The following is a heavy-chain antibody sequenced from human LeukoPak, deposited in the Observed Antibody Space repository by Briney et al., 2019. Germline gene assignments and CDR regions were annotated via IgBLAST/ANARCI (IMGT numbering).Heavy chain of an antibody. CDR3: GRRRGTAEWFDP. CDR1: GYSFTSYW. V-gene: IGHV5-51*01. J-gene: IGHJ5*02. Sequence: GESLKISCKGSGYSFTSYWIGWVRQVPGKGLEWMGIIYPGDSDTRYSPSFQGQVTISADKSISAAYLKWSSLKASDTAMYYCGRRRGTAEWFDPLGQGTLVTVSS. D-gene: IGHD1-7*01. CDR2: IYPGDSDT.